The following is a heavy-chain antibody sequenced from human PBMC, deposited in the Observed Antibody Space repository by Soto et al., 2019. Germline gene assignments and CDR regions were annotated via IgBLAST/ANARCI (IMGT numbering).Heavy chain of an antibody. CDR2: MSHIGSV. D-gene: IGHD6-19*01. Sequence: QVLLQESGPGLVQPSGTLSLSCVVSGVSIGSNYYWGWVRQPPGKGLEWLGDMSHIGSVNYNPSLKSRVTISMGKSQNQFSLKLDSMTAADTAVYYCARSLGWYAVDYWGQGTLVIVSS. CDR3: ARSLGWYAVDY. J-gene: IGHJ4*02. CDR1: GVSIGSNYY. V-gene: IGHV4-4*02.